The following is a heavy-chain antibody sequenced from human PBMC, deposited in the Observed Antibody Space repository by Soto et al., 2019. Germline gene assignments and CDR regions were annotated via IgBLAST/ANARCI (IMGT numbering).Heavy chain of an antibody. Sequence: ASVKVSCKTSGYSFTDYKLHWVRQAPGQGLEWMGWVDPNGGGSNSAQRFQGSVTMTWDTSITTAYLDLTRLTTNDTATYFCATWVDYGDFEGFDFWGQGTLVTVSS. J-gene: IGHJ4*02. V-gene: IGHV1-2*04. CDR1: GYSFTDYK. CDR2: VDPNGGGS. D-gene: IGHD4-17*01. CDR3: ATWVDYGDFEGFDF.